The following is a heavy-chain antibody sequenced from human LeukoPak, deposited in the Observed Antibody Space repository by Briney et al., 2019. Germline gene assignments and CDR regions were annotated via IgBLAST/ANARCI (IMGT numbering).Heavy chain of an antibody. CDR3: ARPPPNSSGWTKPIDY. D-gene: IGHD6-19*01. CDR1: GGTFSSYA. Sequence: SVKVSCKASGGTFSSYAISWVRQAPGQGLEWMGRIIPILGIANYAQKFQGSVTITADKSTRTAYMELSSLRSEDTAVYYCARPPPNSSGWTKPIDYWGQGTLVTVSS. CDR2: IIPILGIA. J-gene: IGHJ4*02. V-gene: IGHV1-69*04.